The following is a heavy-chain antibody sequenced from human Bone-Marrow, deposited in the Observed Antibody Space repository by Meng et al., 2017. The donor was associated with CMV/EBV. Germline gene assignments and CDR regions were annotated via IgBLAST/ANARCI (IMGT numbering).Heavy chain of an antibody. Sequence: ASGFTFSSDPMIWVRQSPGKGLEWVSSITSTSNYIYYGESVKGRFIISRDNAKNSLYLQMNSLSAEDTAIYYCARGPSGSYSPLDYWGQGTLVTVSS. CDR1: GFTFSSDP. V-gene: IGHV3-21*01. CDR2: ITSTSNYI. D-gene: IGHD1-26*01. CDR3: ARGPSGSYSPLDY. J-gene: IGHJ4*02.